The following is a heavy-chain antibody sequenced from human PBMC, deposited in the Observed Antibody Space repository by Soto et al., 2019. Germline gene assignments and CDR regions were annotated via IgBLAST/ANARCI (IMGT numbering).Heavy chain of an antibody. V-gene: IGHV3-30*18. CDR2: ISYDGSNK. J-gene: IGHJ4*02. Sequence: QVQLVESGGGMVQPGRSLRLSCAASGFTFSSYGMHWVRQAPGKGLEWVAVISYDGSNKYYADSVKGRFTISRDNSKNTLYLQMNSLSAEDTAVYYCAKDAEVGATRYFDYWGQGTLVTVSS. D-gene: IGHD1-26*01. CDR3: AKDAEVGATRYFDY. CDR1: GFTFSSYG.